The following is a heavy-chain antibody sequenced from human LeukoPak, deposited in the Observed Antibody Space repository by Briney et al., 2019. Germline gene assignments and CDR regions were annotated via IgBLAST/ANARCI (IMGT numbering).Heavy chain of an antibody. Sequence: GGSLRLSCAASGFTFSGYRMHWVRQAPGKGLEWVSSISSSGVYIFYADSVQGRFTISRDNAKNSLDLQMNSLRVEDTAVYFCAKTPGYCSSTTCYNNWFDSWGQGTLVTVSS. V-gene: IGHV3-21*01. CDR1: GFTFSGYR. J-gene: IGHJ5*01. CDR3: AKTPGYCSSTTCYNNWFDS. CDR2: ISSSGVYI. D-gene: IGHD2-2*02.